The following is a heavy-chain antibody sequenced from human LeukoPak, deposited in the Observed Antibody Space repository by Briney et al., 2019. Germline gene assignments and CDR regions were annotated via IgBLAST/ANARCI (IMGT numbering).Heavy chain of an antibody. CDR3: ARDQKRRRITMIVVPDY. D-gene: IGHD3-22*01. V-gene: IGHV3-21*04. J-gene: IGHJ4*02. Sequence: PGGSLRLSCAASGFTFSSMDWVRQTPGKGLEWVSSISSSSSYIYYADSVKGRFTISRDNAKNSLYLQMNSLRAEDTALYYCARDQKRRRITMIVVPDYWGQGTLVTVSS. CDR1: GFTFSS. CDR2: ISSSSSYI.